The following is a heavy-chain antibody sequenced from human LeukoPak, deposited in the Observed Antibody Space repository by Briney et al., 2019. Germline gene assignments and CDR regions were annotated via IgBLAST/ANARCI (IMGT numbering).Heavy chain of an antibody. V-gene: IGHV1-69*13. Sequence: ASVKVSCKASGGTFSSYAISWVRQAPGQGLEWMGGIIPIFGTANYAQKFQGRVTITADESTSTAYMELGSLRSEDTAVYYCARGRITMVPNDYWGQGTLVTVSS. D-gene: IGHD3-10*01. CDR3: ARGRITMVPNDY. CDR2: IIPIFGTA. CDR1: GGTFSSYA. J-gene: IGHJ4*02.